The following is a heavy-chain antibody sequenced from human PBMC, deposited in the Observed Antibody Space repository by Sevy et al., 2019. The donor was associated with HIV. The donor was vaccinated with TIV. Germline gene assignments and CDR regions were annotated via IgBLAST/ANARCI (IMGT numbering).Heavy chain of an antibody. D-gene: IGHD3-10*01. Sequence: ASAKVSCQASGYTFRHYWIHWMRQAPEQGPEWMGWINPNNGDTLYAQTFQGRVTMTRDISISAAYMELNWLSSDDTAVYYCARDAGIYGPPWWFDPWGQGTLVTVSS. V-gene: IGHV1-2*02. CDR1: GYTFRHYW. CDR2: INPNNGDT. J-gene: IGHJ5*02. CDR3: ARDAGIYGPPWWFDP.